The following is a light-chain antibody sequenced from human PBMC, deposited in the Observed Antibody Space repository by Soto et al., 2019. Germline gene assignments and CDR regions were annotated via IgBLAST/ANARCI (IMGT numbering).Light chain of an antibody. J-gene: IGLJ2*01. Sequence: QAVVTQEPSLTVSPGGTVTLTCASSTGAVTSGYYPNWFQQKPGQAPRALIYSTSNKNSWTPARFSGSLLWGKAALTLSGVQPEDEAEYYCLLYYGGARVFGGGTKLTVL. CDR2: STS. V-gene: IGLV7-43*01. CDR1: TGAVTSGYY. CDR3: LLYYGGARV.